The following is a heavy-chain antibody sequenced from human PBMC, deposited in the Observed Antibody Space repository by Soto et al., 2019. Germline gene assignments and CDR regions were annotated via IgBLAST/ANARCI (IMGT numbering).Heavy chain of an antibody. CDR2: MNPNSGNT. CDR3: ARGGDCSGGSCYSSYYYGMDV. Sequence: QVQLVQSGAEVKKPGASVKVSCKASGYTFTSYDINWVRQATGQGLEWMGWMNPNSGNTGYAQKFQGRGTRTRNTSISTAYMELSSLRSEDTAVYYCARGGDCSGGSCYSSYYYGMDVWGQGTTVTVSS. V-gene: IGHV1-8*01. CDR1: GYTFTSYD. D-gene: IGHD2-15*01. J-gene: IGHJ6*02.